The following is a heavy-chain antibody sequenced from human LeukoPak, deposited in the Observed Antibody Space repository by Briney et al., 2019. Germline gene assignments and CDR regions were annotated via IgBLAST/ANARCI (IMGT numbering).Heavy chain of an antibody. CDR2: IYTSGST. D-gene: IGHD2-2*01. CDR1: GGSISSYY. Sequence: PSETLSLTCTASGGSISSYYWRWIRQPPGKGLEWIGYIYTSGSTNYNPSLKSRVTISVDTSKNQFSLKLNSVTAAATAVYYCARTGGWNRLRYFDYWGQGTLVTVSS. V-gene: IGHV4-4*09. J-gene: IGHJ4*02. CDR3: ARTGGWNRLRYFDY.